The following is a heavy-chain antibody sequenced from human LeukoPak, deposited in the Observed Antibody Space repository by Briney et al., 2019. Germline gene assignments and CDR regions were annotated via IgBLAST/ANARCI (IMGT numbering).Heavy chain of an antibody. CDR3: AREGSYTYGSLHFDY. J-gene: IGHJ4*02. Sequence: SQTLSLTCAISGDSVSSNSAAWNWIRQSPSRGLEWLGRTYYRSRWYNDYAESVKGRITINPDTSKNQFSLQLNSVTPEDTAVYYCAREGSYTYGSLHFDYWGQGTLVTVSS. CDR1: GDSVSSNSAA. V-gene: IGHV6-1*01. CDR2: TYYRSRWYN. D-gene: IGHD5-18*01.